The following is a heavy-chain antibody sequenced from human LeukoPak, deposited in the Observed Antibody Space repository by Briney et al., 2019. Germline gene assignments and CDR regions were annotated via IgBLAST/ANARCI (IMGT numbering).Heavy chain of an antibody. J-gene: IGHJ4*02. Sequence: ASVKVSCKASGYTFTGYYMHWVRQAPGQGLEWMGWINPNSGGTNYAQKFQGWVTMTRDTSISTAYMELSRLRSDGTGVYYCERDSCFYSSGWYDYWGQGTLVTVSS. D-gene: IGHD3-22*01. V-gene: IGHV1-2*04. CDR3: ERDSCFYSSGWYDY. CDR2: INPNSGGT. CDR1: GYTFTGYY.